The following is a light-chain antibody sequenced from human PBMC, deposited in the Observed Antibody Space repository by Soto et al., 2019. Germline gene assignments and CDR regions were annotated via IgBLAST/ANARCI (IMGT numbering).Light chain of an antibody. CDR3: CSYAGSYTYV. CDR1: SSDVGGYNY. V-gene: IGLV2-11*01. J-gene: IGLJ1*01. Sequence: TQPRSVSGSSRQLVTMSCTGTSSDVGGYNYVSWYQQHPGKAPKLMIYDVSKRPSGVPDRFSGSKSGNTASLTISGLQAEDEADYYCCSYAGSYTYVFGTGT. CDR2: DVS.